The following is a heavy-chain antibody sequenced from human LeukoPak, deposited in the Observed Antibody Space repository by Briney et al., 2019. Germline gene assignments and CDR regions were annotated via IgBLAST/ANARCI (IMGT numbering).Heavy chain of an antibody. J-gene: IGHJ5*02. CDR1: GYTFTGYY. V-gene: IGHV1-2*02. CDR3: ARLYYYDSSGPGWFDP. CDR2: INPNSGGT. D-gene: IGHD3-22*01. Sequence: GASVKVSCKASGYTFTGYYMHWVRQAPGQGLEWMGWINPNSGGTNYAQKFQGRVTMTRDTSISTAYMELSSLRSNDTAVYYCARLYYYDSSGPGWFDPWGQGTLVTVSS.